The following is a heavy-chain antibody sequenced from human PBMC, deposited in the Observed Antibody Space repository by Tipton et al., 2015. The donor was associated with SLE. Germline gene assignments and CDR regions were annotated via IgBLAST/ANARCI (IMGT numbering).Heavy chain of an antibody. Sequence: SWIRQPPGKGLEWMGRIDPSDSYTNYSPSFQGHVTISADKSISTAYLQWSSLKASDTAMYYCALLSGGSHPWGQGTLVTVSS. CDR2: IDPSDSYT. V-gene: IGHV5-10-1*01. CDR3: ALLSGGSHP. J-gene: IGHJ5*02. D-gene: IGHD2-15*01.